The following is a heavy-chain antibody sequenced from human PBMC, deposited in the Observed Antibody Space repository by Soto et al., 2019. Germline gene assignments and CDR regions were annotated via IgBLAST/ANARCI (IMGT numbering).Heavy chain of an antibody. Sequence: EVQLLESGGGLVQPGGSLRLSCAASGFTFSSYAMSWVRQAPGKGMEWVSAISGSGGSTYYADSVKGRFTISRDNSKNTLYLQMNSLRAEDTAVYYCAKNTRYSSSSEVNYWGQGTLVTVSS. CDR2: ISGSGGST. D-gene: IGHD6-6*01. CDR3: AKNTRYSSSSEVNY. J-gene: IGHJ4*02. CDR1: GFTFSSYA. V-gene: IGHV3-23*01.